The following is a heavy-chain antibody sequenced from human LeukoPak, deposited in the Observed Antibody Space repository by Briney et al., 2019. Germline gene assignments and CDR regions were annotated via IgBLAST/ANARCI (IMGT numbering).Heavy chain of an antibody. CDR1: GYSLNNYW. V-gene: IGHV5-51*01. Sequence: GESLKISCKVSGYSLNNYWIAWVRQMPGKGLEWMGIVFPADSDTRYSQSFQGQVAISADKSINTAYLQWSSLKASDTATYYCARYDGGATADFWGQGTLVTVSS. CDR3: ARYDGGATADF. CDR2: VFPADSDT. J-gene: IGHJ4*02. D-gene: IGHD1-26*01.